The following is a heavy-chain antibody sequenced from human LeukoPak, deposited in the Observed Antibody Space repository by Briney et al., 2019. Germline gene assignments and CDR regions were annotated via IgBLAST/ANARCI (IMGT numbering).Heavy chain of an antibody. Sequence: GGSLRLSCAASGFTFSSYGMHWVRQAPGKGLEWVAFIRYDGSNKYYADSVKGRFTISRDNSKNTLYLQMNSLRAEDTAVYYCAKTYYYDSSGYYQSYYFDYWGQGTLVTVSS. CDR1: GFTFSSYG. CDR3: AKTYYYDSSGYYQSYYFDY. V-gene: IGHV3-30*02. D-gene: IGHD3-22*01. CDR2: IRYDGSNK. J-gene: IGHJ4*02.